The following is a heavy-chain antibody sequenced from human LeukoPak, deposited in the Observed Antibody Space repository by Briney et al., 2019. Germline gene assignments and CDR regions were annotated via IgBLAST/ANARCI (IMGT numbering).Heavy chain of an antibody. J-gene: IGHJ4*02. CDR1: GIAFSSYH. CDR3: AKELAPYYQLHQD. Sequence: GGSLRLSCAASGIAFSSYHMTWVRLSPGKEVECICSISNSGDRTYYTDSVKGRFTISRDNSKNTLYLQMDSLRVEDTAVYYCAKELAPYYQLHQDWGQGTLVTVSS. V-gene: IGHV3-23*01. CDR2: ISNSGDRT. D-gene: IGHD2-2*01.